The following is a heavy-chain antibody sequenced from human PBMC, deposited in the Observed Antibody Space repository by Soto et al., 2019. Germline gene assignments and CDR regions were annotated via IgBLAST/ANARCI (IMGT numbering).Heavy chain of an antibody. Sequence: ASVKVSCKASGYTFTSYAMHWVRQAPGQRLEWMGWINAGNGNTKYSQKFQGRVTITRDTSASTAYMELSSLRSEDTAVYYCARWVFQGSSWQTPPTYYGMDVSGQGTTVTVYS. J-gene: IGHJ6*02. CDR3: ARWVFQGSSWQTPPTYYGMDV. CDR2: INAGNGNT. D-gene: IGHD6-13*01. V-gene: IGHV1-3*01. CDR1: GYTFTSYA.